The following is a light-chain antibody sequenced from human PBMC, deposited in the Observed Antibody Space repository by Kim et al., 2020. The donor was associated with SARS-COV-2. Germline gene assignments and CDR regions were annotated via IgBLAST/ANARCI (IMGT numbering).Light chain of an antibody. Sequence: SYELTQPPSVSVSPGQTASIPCSGDNLGNKYACWYQQKPGQSPVLVIYQDSKRPSGIPERFSGSNSGNTAALIISGTQAMDEADYYCQAWDGSTVVFGGGTKLTVL. CDR3: QAWDGSTVV. CDR2: QDS. J-gene: IGLJ2*01. CDR1: NLGNKY. V-gene: IGLV3-1*01.